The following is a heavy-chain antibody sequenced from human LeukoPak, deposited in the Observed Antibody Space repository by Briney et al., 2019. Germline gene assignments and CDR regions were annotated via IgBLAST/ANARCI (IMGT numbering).Heavy chain of an antibody. Sequence: SETLSLTCTVSGGSISSYYRSWIRQPPGKGLEWIGYIYYSGSTKYNPSLKSRVTISVDTSKNQFSLKLSSVTAADTAVYYCARHGVGRGGDFDYWGQGTLVTVSS. CDR3: ARHGVGRGGDFDY. J-gene: IGHJ4*02. CDR2: IYYSGST. D-gene: IGHD3-10*01. V-gene: IGHV4-59*08. CDR1: GGSISSYY.